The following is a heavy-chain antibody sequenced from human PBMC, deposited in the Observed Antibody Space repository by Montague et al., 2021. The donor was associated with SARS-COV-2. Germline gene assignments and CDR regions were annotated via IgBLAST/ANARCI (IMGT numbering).Heavy chain of an antibody. D-gene: IGHD3-10*01. CDR2: IYNTATST. CDR3: AKVGDYFGDPKHYFDL. CDR1: GFTFSRSA. V-gene: IGHV3-23*03. Sequence: SLRLSCAASGFTFSRSAMTWVRQAPGKGLEWISVIYNTATSTYYADSVKGRFTTSRDDSKNTLSLHMNSLRVDDTAVYYCAKVGDYFGDPKHYFDLWGPGTLVTVSS. J-gene: IGHJ4*02.